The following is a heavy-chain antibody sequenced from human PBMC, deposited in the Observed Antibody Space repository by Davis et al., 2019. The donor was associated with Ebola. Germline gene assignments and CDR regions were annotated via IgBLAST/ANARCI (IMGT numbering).Heavy chain of an antibody. J-gene: IGHJ6*02. CDR1: GYTFTSSA. CDR2: INAGNGNT. D-gene: IGHD6-6*01. Sequence: AASVKVSCKASGYTFTSSAMHWVRQAPGQRLEWMGWINAGNGNTKYSQKFQGRVTITRDTSARTAYMELSSLRSEDTAVYYCARGSSKAYYYYGMDVWGQGTTVTVSS. CDR3: ARGSSKAYYYYGMDV. V-gene: IGHV1-3*01.